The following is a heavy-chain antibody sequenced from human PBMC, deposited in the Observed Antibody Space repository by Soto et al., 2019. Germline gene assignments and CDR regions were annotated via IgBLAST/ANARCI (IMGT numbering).Heavy chain of an antibody. CDR1: GFIFSNYW. CDR3: AKRDVGAGYHH. J-gene: IGHJ1*01. D-gene: IGHD2-2*01. Sequence: EVHLVESGGGLVQPGGSLRLSCTASGFIFSNYWIHWVRQAPGKGLVWVSRINNDGSSTDYVDSVKGRFTISRDNAKNPLYLQMNSLRAEDTAVYYCAKRDVGAGYHHWGQGTLVTVSS. CDR2: INNDGSST. V-gene: IGHV3-74*01.